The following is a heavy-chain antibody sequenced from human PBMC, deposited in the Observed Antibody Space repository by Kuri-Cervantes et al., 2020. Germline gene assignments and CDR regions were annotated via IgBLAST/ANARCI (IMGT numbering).Heavy chain of an antibody. J-gene: IGHJ6*02. Sequence: SQTLSLTCAVYGGSFSGYYWSWIRQPPGKGLEWIGEINHSGSTYYNPSLKSRVTISVDTSKNQFSLKLSSVTAADTAVYYCARDRWGAVAGTPGFDYGMDVWGQGTTVTVSS. CDR1: GGSFSGYY. CDR3: ARDRWGAVAGTPGFDYGMDV. CDR2: INHSGST. D-gene: IGHD6-19*01. V-gene: IGHV4-34*01.